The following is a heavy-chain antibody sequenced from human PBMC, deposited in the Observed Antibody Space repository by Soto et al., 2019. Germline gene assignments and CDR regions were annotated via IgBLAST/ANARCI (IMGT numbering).Heavy chain of an antibody. CDR3: AKRSSSSTFDY. J-gene: IGHJ4*02. Sequence: EVQLLESGGGLVQPGESLRLSCAASRFTFSSYAMCWVRQAPGKGLEWVSVISGSDDSTYYADSVKGRFTISRDNSKNTLYLQMNSLRAEDTAVYYCAKRSSSSTFDYWGQGTLVTVSS. CDR2: ISGSDDST. D-gene: IGHD6-6*01. V-gene: IGHV3-23*01. CDR1: RFTFSSYA.